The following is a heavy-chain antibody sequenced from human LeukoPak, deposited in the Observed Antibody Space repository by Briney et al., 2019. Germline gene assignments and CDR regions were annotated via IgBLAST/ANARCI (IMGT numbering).Heavy chain of an antibody. V-gene: IGHV1-18*04. Sequence: ASVKVSCKASGYTFTSYGISWVRQAPGQGLEWMGWITTYNGNTNYAQKFQGRVTMTTDTSTGTVYMGLGSLRSDDTAVYFCARSLDYYDSSGSFYYFYMDVWGKGTTVTVSS. D-gene: IGHD3-22*01. J-gene: IGHJ6*03. CDR3: ARSLDYYDSSGSFYYFYMDV. CDR2: ITTYNGNT. CDR1: GYTFTSYG.